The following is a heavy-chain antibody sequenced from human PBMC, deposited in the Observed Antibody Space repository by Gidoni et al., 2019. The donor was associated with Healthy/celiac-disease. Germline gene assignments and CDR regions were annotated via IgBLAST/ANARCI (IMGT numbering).Heavy chain of an antibody. D-gene: IGHD3-3*01. Sequence: EVQLVESGGGLVKPGGSLRLSCAASVFTFSNAWMNWFRPAPGKGLEWVGRIKSKTDGGTTDYAAPVKGRFTISRDDSKNTLYLQMNSLKTEDTAVYYCTTDDRRETSITIFGVVSITAVDYWGQGTLVTVSS. J-gene: IGHJ4*02. CDR3: TTDDRRETSITIFGVVSITAVDY. V-gene: IGHV3-15*07. CDR2: IKSKTDGGTT. CDR1: VFTFSNAW.